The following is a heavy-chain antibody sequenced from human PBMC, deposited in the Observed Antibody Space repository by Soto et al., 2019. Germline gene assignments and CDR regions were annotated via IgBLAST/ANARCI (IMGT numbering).Heavy chain of an antibody. D-gene: IGHD5-18*01. CDR2: IYYSGST. CDR1: GGSISSGDYY. J-gene: IGHJ6*02. V-gene: IGHV4-30-4*01. Sequence: QVQLQESGPGLVKPSQTLSLTCTVSGGSISSGDYYWSWIRQPTGKGLEWIGYIYYSGSTYYNPSLKSRVTISVDTSKNQCSLKLSSVTAADTAVYYCARAGDVDTAIPYSMDVWGQGTTVTGSS. CDR3: ARAGDVDTAIPYSMDV.